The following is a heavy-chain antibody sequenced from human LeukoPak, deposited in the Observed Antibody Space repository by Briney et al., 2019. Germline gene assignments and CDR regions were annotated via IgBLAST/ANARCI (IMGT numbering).Heavy chain of an antibody. J-gene: IGHJ4*02. D-gene: IGHD6-19*01. Sequence: PSQTLSLTCTVSGGSISSGDYYWSWIRQPPGKGLEWIGYIYYSGSTYYNPSLKSRVTISVGTSKNQFSLKLSSVTAADTAVYYCASYTGYSSGWYGQDWGQGTLVTVSS. CDR3: ASYTGYSSGWYGQD. CDR1: GGSISSGDYY. CDR2: IYYSGST. V-gene: IGHV4-30-4*08.